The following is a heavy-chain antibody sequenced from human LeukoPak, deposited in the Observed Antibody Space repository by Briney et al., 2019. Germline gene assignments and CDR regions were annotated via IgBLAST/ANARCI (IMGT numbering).Heavy chain of an antibody. J-gene: IGHJ4*02. Sequence: SETLSLTCAVYGVSFDEYYWSWDRQTPGKGLEWLGEINHSGYTNDSPSLKSRVTLSSDTSRKQFSLNLKSVTVADAGIYYCTRMTTGHDYWGQGTLVTVSS. D-gene: IGHD4-17*01. V-gene: IGHV4-34*01. CDR1: GVSFDEYY. CDR3: TRMTTGHDY. CDR2: INHSGYT.